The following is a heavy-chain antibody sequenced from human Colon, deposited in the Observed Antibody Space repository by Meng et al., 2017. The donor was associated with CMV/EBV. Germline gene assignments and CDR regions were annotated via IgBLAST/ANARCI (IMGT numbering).Heavy chain of an antibody. V-gene: IGHV3-74*01. CDR1: GLTFSNYY. Sequence: SCAASGLTFSNYYLPWVRQAPGQGLVWVSQIHPSGSSSNYADSLRGRFTISRDNAKNTLYLQMNRLRAEDTAVYYCGRGTLATPGTDYWGQGTLVTVSS. CDR3: GRGTLATPGTDY. CDR2: IHPSGSSS. D-gene: IGHD6-13*01. J-gene: IGHJ4*02.